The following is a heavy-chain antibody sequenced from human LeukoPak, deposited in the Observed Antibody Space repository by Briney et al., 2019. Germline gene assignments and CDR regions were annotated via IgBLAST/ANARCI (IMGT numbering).Heavy chain of an antibody. J-gene: IGHJ4*02. Sequence: GGSLRLSCAASGFTFSSYWMNWVRQAPGKGLVWVSRIASDGSSTTYADSVKGRFSISRDNAKNTLYLQMNSQRVEDTAVYYCARGRPHGNDYWGQGTLVTVSS. D-gene: IGHD4-23*01. CDR1: GFTFSSYW. V-gene: IGHV3-74*01. CDR2: IASDGSST. CDR3: ARGRPHGNDY.